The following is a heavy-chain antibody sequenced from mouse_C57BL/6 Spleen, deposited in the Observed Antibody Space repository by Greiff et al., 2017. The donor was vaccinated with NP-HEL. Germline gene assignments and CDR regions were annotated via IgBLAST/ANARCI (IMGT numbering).Heavy chain of an antibody. CDR2: IYPGSGNT. V-gene: IGHV1-66*01. J-gene: IGHJ4*01. Sequence: VQLQQSGPELVKPGASVKISCKASGYSFTSYYIHWVKQRPGQGLEWIGWIYPGSGNTKYNEKFKGKATLTADTSSSTAYMQLSSLTSEDSAVYYCARSGYSHAMDYWGQGTSVTVSS. CDR1: GYSFTSYY. D-gene: IGHD2-12*01. CDR3: ARSGYSHAMDY.